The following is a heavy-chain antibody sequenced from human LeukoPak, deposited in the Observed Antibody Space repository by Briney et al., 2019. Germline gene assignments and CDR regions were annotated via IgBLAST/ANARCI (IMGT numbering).Heavy chain of an antibody. Sequence: SGGSLRLSCTASGFTFSSRAMSWVRQAPGKGLEWVSTISAGGFTTYDADSVKGRFTISRENSKKTLYLQINSLRAEDTAVYYCCSRYSSGRGFDSWGQGALVTVSS. CDR3: CSRYSSGRGFDS. V-gene: IGHV3-23*01. CDR2: ISAGGFTT. CDR1: GFTFSSRA. J-gene: IGHJ4*02. D-gene: IGHD2-8*02.